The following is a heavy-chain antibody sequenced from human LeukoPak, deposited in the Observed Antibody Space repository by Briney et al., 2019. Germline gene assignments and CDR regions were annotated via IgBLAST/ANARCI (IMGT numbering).Heavy chain of an antibody. Sequence: ASVKVSCKVSGYTLTELSMHWVRQAPGKGLEWMGGFDPEDGETIYAQKFQGRVTMTEDTSTDTAYMELSSLRSEDTAVYHCATGGDYVSYFDYWGQGTLVTVSS. CDR3: ATGGDYVSYFDY. J-gene: IGHJ4*02. D-gene: IGHD4-17*01. CDR1: GYTLTELS. CDR2: FDPEDGET. V-gene: IGHV1-24*01.